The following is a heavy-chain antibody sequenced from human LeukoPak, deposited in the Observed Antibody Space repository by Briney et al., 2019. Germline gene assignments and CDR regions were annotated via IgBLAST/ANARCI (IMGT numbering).Heavy chain of an antibody. CDR3: ARGPGSGSLAGN. Sequence: ASVKVSCKASGYTFTGYYMHWVRRAPGQGLEWMGRINPNSGGTNYAQKFQGRVTMTRDTSISTAYMELSRLRSDDTAVYYCARGPGSGSLAGNWGQGTLVTVSS. CDR2: INPNSGGT. D-gene: IGHD3-10*01. J-gene: IGHJ4*02. V-gene: IGHV1-2*06. CDR1: GYTFTGYY.